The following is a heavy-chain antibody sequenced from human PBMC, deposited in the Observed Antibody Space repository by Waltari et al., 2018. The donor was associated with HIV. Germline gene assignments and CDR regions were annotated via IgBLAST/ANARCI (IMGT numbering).Heavy chain of an antibody. CDR2: IKQDGGEQ. V-gene: IGHV3-7*03. CDR1: GFTFSSFW. CDR3: ARPANYYDTSSYYY. J-gene: IGHJ4*02. Sequence: VQLVESGGGLVQPGGSLSLSCAACGFTFSSFWQTWVRQAPGKGLEWVANIKQDGGEQFYVDSVKGRFTISRDNAKNSLFLQMNSLRAEDTAVYYCARPANYYDTSSYYYWGQGTLVTVSS. D-gene: IGHD3-22*01.